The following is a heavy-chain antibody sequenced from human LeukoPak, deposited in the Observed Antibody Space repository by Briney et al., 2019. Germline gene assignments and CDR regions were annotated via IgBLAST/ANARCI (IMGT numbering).Heavy chain of an antibody. CDR3: ATLLRFLGY. D-gene: IGHD3-3*01. CDR1: GGSISSSSYY. J-gene: IGHJ4*02. Sequence: PSETLSLTCTVSGGSISSSSYYWGWIRQPPGKGLEWIGSIYYSGSTYYNPSLKSRVTISVDTSKNQFSLKLSSVTAADTAVYYCATLLRFLGYWGQGTLVTVSS. V-gene: IGHV4-39*01. CDR2: IYYSGST.